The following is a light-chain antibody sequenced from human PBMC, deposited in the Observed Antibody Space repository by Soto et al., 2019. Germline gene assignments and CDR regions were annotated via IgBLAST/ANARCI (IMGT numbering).Light chain of an antibody. CDR1: QSISFN. CDR3: QQYNNWPSWT. J-gene: IGKJ1*01. V-gene: IGKV3-15*01. Sequence: EIVLTQSPAALSGYPVAGVTLSCTVSQSISFNLAWYQQRPGQAPRLLIYIASTRAAGIPARFSGSGSGTEFTLIISSLQSEDSAIYYCQQYNNWPSWTFGQGTKVDI. CDR2: IAS.